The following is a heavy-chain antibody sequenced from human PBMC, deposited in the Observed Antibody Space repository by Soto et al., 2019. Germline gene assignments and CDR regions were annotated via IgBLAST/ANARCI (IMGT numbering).Heavy chain of an antibody. Sequence: QVQLVESGGGVVQPGRSLRLSCAASGFTFSSYGMHWVRQAPGKGLEWVAVIWYDGSNKYYADSVKGRFTISRDNSKNTLYLQMNSLRAEDTAVYYCARGDYSSGWYGDYWGQGTLVTVSS. D-gene: IGHD6-19*01. J-gene: IGHJ4*02. CDR2: IWYDGSNK. CDR3: ARGDYSSGWYGDY. CDR1: GFTFSSYG. V-gene: IGHV3-33*01.